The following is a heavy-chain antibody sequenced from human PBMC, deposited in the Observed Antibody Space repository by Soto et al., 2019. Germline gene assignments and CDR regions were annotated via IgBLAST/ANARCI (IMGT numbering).Heavy chain of an antibody. CDR1: GGTFSSYA. V-gene: IGHV1-69*13. CDR3: ARTQDYDYVWGSYRWYYYYYGMDV. D-gene: IGHD3-16*02. Sequence: GASVKVSCKASGGTFSSYAISWVRQAPGQGLEWMGGIIPIFGTANYAQKFQGRVTITADESTSTAYMELSSLRSEDTAVYYCARTQDYDYVWGSYRWYYYYYGMDVWGQGTTVTVSS. CDR2: IIPIFGTA. J-gene: IGHJ6*02.